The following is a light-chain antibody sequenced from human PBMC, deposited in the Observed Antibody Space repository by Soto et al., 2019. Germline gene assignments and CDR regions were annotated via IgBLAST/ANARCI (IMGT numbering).Light chain of an antibody. V-gene: IGLV2-14*01. J-gene: IGLJ1*01. CDR2: EVS. CDR1: SSDVGGYNY. CDR3: SSYTSSSILGYV. Sequence: QSALTQPASVSGSPGQSITISCTGTSSDVGGYNYVSWYQQHPGKAPKLMIYEVSNRPSGVSNRFSGSKSGNTASLTISGLQAEDEADYYCSSYTSSSILGYVFGTGTKVTVL.